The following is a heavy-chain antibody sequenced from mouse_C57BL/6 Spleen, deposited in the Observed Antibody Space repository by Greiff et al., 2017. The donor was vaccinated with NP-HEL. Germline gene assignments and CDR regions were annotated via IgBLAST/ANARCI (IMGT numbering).Heavy chain of an antibody. CDR1: GFTFSDYG. J-gene: IGHJ3*01. V-gene: IGHV5-17*01. D-gene: IGHD1-1*01. CDR2: ISSGSSTI. CDR3: ARPHYGSSYFFAY. Sequence: EVKLVESGGGLVKPGGSLKLSCAASGFTFSDYGMHWVRQAPEKGLEWVAYISSGSSTIYYADTVKGRFTISRDNAKNTLFLQMTSLRSEDTAMYYCARPHYGSSYFFAYWGQGTLVTVSA.